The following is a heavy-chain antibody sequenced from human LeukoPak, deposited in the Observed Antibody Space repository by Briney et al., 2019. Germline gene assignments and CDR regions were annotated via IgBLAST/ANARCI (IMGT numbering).Heavy chain of an antibody. CDR3: ATDLSLGSSSLYFDY. Sequence: SVQGRLTISRDNSKNTLHLQMNSLRSEDTAVYYCATDLSLGSSSLYFDYWGQGTLVTVSS. V-gene: IGHV3-53*05. J-gene: IGHJ4*02. D-gene: IGHD6-13*01.